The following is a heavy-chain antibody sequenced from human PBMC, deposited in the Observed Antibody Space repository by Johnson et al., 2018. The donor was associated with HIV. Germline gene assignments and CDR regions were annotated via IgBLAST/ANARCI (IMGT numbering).Heavy chain of an antibody. V-gene: IGHV3-15*01. CDR3: TTAIVGALINAFDI. CDR1: GFTFSSYD. Sequence: VQLVESGGGLVQPGGSLRLSCAASGFTFSSYDMHWVRQATGKGLEWVGRIKSKTDGGTTDYAAPVKGRFTISRDDSKNTLYLQMNSLKTEDTAVYYCTTAIVGALINAFDIWGQGTMVTVSS. D-gene: IGHD1-26*01. J-gene: IGHJ3*02. CDR2: IKSKTDGGTT.